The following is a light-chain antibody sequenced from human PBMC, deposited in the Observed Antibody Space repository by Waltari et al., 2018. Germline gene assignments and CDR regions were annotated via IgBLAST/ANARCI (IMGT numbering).Light chain of an antibody. CDR2: SNN. CDR1: SSNIGSNA. CDR3: ASWDDSLNGVV. V-gene: IGLV1-44*01. Sequence: QSVLTQPPSASGTPRQGVTISCSGSSSNIGSNAVNWYQQLPGTAPKLLVNSNNQRPSGCPDRFSGSKSGTSASLAISGLQSEDEADYYCASWDDSLNGVVFGGGTKLTVL. J-gene: IGLJ2*01.